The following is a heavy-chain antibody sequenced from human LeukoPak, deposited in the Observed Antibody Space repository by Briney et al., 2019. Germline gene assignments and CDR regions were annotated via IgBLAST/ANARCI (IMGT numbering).Heavy chain of an antibody. CDR2: INSDGSST. D-gene: IGHD3-10*01. J-gene: IGHJ4*02. CDR3: ARIPIGFGELGNY. CDR1: GFTFSSYW. V-gene: IGHV3-74*01. Sequence: PGGSLRLSCAASGFTFSSYWMHWVRQAPGKGLVWVSRINSDGSSTSYADSVKGRFTISRDNAKNTLYLQMNSLRAEDTAVYHCARIPIGFGELGNYWGQGTLVTVSS.